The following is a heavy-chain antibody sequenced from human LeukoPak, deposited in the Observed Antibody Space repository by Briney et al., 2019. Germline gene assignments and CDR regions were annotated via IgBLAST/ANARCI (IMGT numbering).Heavy chain of an antibody. CDR3: ARATFWSGYQRDSWYMDV. CDR2: IYSGGST. CDR1: GFTVSSNY. Sequence: TGGSLRLSCAASGFTVSSNYMTWVRQAPGKGLEWVSVIYSGGSTYYADSVKGRFTISRDNSENTLYLHMNSLRAEYTAVYYCARATFWSGYQRDSWYMDVWAKGPRSPSP. J-gene: IGHJ6*03. V-gene: IGHV3-66*02. D-gene: IGHD3-3*01.